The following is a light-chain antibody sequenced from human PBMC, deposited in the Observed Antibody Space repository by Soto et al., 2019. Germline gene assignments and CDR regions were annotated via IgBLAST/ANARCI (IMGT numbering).Light chain of an antibody. CDR1: QSVLYSSNNKNY. Sequence: DIVMTQSPDSLAVSLGERATINCKSSQSVLYSSNNKNYIAWYPQKPGQPPKLLIYWASTRESGVPDRFSGSGSGTDFTLTISSLQAEDVAFYYCQQYYSTLALTFRGGPKVEIK. V-gene: IGKV4-1*01. CDR2: WAS. J-gene: IGKJ4*01. CDR3: QQYYSTLALT.